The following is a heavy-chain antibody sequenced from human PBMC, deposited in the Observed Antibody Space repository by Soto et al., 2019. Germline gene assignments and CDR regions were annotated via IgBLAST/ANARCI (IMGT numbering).Heavy chain of an antibody. CDR2: ISGSGGST. D-gene: IGHD2-15*01. CDR3: AKDGEIVVVVAATGPFDY. Sequence: EVQLLESGGGLVQPGGSLRLSCAASGFTFSSYAMSWVRQAPGKELEWVSAISGSGGSTYYADSVKGRFTISRDNSKNTLYLQMNSLRAEDTAVYYCAKDGEIVVVVAATGPFDYWGQGTLVTVSS. V-gene: IGHV3-23*01. CDR1: GFTFSSYA. J-gene: IGHJ4*02.